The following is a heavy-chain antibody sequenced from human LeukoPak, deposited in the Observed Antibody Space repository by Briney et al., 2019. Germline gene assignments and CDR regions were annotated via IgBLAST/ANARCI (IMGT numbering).Heavy chain of an antibody. V-gene: IGHV3-30-3*01. J-gene: IGHJ3*01. CDR2: ISYDGSNK. Sequence: GRSLRLSCAATGFTFSSYAMHWVRQAPGKGLEWVAVISYDGSNKYYADSVKGRFTISRDNSKNTLYLQMNSLRAEDTAVYYCARDPAGGAYDLWGHGTMVTVSS. CDR3: ARDPAGGAYDL. CDR1: GFTFSSYA.